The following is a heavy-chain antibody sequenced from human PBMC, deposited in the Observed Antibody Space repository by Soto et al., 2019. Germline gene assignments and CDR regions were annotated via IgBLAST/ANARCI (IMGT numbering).Heavy chain of an antibody. J-gene: IGHJ6*02. V-gene: IGHV3-30*18. CDR1: GFTFSSYG. CDR3: AKDSSSWYYYYYGMDV. CDR2: ISYDGSNK. D-gene: IGHD6-13*01. Sequence: QVQLVESGGGAVQPGRSLRLSCAASGFTFSSYGMHWVRQAPGKGLEWVAVISYDGSNKYYADSVKGRFTISRDNSKNTLYLQMNSLRAEDTAVYYCAKDSSSWYYYYYGMDVWGQGTTVTVSS.